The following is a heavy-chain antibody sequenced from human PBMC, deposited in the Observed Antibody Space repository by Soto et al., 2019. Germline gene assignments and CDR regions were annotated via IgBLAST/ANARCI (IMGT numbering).Heavy chain of an antibody. Sequence: QVQLQESGPGLVKPSQTLSLTCTVSGGSISSGDYYWSWIRQPPGKGLEWIGYIYYSGSTYYNPSLKSGVTISVDTSKSQFPLNLSSVTAADTAVYYCARTNFMTTGGGADYWGQGTLVTVSS. CDR2: IYYSGST. CDR3: ARTNFMTTGGGADY. CDR1: GGSISSGDYY. J-gene: IGHJ4*02. V-gene: IGHV4-30-4*01. D-gene: IGHD4-17*01.